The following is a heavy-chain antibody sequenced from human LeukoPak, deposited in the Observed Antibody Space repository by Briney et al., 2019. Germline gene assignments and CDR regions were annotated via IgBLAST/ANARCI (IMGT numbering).Heavy chain of an antibody. CDR2: ISSGTTT. J-gene: IGHJ4*02. D-gene: IGHD6-13*01. CDR1: GFTFSTYW. V-gene: IGHV3-48*04. CDR3: ARRAASGRYFDY. Sequence: PGGSLRLSCAASGFTFSTYWMTWVRQAPGKGLEWVSYISSGTTTYYADSVKGRFTISRDNAGNSLYLQMSSLRAEDTAVYYCARRAASGRYFDYWGQGTPVTVSS.